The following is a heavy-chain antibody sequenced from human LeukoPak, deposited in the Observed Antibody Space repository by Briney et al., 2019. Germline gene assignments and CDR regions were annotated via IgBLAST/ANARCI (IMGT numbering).Heavy chain of an antibody. CDR1: GGTFSNYA. D-gene: IGHD5-24*01. Sequence: ASVKVSCKASGGTFSNYAISWVRQAPGQGLEWMGGIIPIFGTANYAQKFQGRVTITADESTSTAYMELSSLRSEDTAVYYCARGGHTGGWLQLLYYYGMDVWGQGTTVTVSS. V-gene: IGHV1-69*13. J-gene: IGHJ6*02. CDR3: ARGGHTGGWLQLLYYYGMDV. CDR2: IIPIFGTA.